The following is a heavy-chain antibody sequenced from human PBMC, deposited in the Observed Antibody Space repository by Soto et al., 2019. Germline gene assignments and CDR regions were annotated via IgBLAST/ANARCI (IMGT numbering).Heavy chain of an antibody. V-gene: IGHV3-23*01. Sequence: GGSLRLSCAASGFTFSSYAMSWVRQAPGKGLEWVSAISGSGGSTYYADSVKGRFTISRDNSKNTLYLQMNSLRAEDTAVYYCAKDLGSVTTRGCYMDVWGKGTTVTVSS. CDR1: GFTFSSYA. J-gene: IGHJ6*03. CDR3: AKDLGSVTTRGCYMDV. D-gene: IGHD4-17*01. CDR2: ISGSGGST.